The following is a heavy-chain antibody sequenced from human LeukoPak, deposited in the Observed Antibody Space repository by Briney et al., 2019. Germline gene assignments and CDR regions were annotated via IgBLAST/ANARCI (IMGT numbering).Heavy chain of an antibody. CDR1: GVTFSDYY. J-gene: IGHJ4*02. Sequence: SETLSLTCAVYGVTFSDYYLSWIRQPPGKGLEWVGEINHSGSTNYNAYLKSRVAISVDTSKNQFSLKLSSVTAADTAVYYCARGKAPTYYYGSGSSRPFDYWGQGTLVTVSS. CDR3: ARGKAPTYYYGSGSSRPFDY. D-gene: IGHD3-10*01. CDR2: INHSGST. V-gene: IGHV4-34*01.